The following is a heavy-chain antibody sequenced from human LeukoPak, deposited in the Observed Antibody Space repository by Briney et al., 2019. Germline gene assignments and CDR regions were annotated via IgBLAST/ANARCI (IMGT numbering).Heavy chain of an antibody. CDR3: AKGGSYRSQPYFDY. J-gene: IGHJ4*02. D-gene: IGHD3-16*02. V-gene: IGHV3-23*01. CDR2: ISDSGGYT. CDR1: GLTFRTYA. Sequence: QPGGSLRLSCAASGLTFRTYAMSWVRQAPGKGLEWVSSISDSGGYTFYADSVKGRFTISRDNSKNTVYLQMDSLRAEDTAVYYCAKGGSYRSQPYFDYWGQGTPVTVSS.